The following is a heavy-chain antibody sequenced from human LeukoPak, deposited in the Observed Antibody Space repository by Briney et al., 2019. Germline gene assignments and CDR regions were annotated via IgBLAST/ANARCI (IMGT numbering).Heavy chain of an antibody. CDR2: ISYDGSNK. J-gene: IGHJ6*03. Sequence: PGRSLRLSCAASGFTFNSYAMHWVRQAPGKGLEWVAVISYDGSNKYYADSVKGRFTISRDNSKNTLYLQMNSLTAEDTAVYYCAKDDDFWSVSYMDVWGKGTTVTVSS. CDR3: AKDDDFWSVSYMDV. CDR1: GFTFNSYA. V-gene: IGHV3-30-3*01. D-gene: IGHD3-3*01.